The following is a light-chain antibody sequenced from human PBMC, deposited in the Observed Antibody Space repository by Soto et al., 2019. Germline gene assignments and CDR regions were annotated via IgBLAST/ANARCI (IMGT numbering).Light chain of an antibody. CDR3: QHYNNYFT. J-gene: IGKJ5*01. CDR2: KAS. CDR1: QSISSW. Sequence: SRMYQSPATLSASVGDRVTITCRASQSISSWLAWYQQKPGKAPKLLIYKASSLEGGVPSRFSGSGSGTEFTLTISSLQPDDFATYYCQHYNNYFTFGQGTLLEIK. V-gene: IGKV1-5*03.